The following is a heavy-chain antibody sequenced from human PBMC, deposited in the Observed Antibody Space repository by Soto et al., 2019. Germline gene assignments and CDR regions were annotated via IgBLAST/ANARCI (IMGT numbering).Heavy chain of an antibody. Sequence: GGSLRLSCAASGFTFSTYWMHWVRQAPGKGLVWVSRLDNDGTNTRYADSVKGRFTVSRDNGKNTVYLQMGSLRAEDTAVYYCARDGGTYFDYWGQGTLVTVSS. CDR3: ARDGGTYFDY. CDR2: LDNDGTNT. CDR1: GFTFSTYW. J-gene: IGHJ4*02. D-gene: IGHD3-16*01. V-gene: IGHV3-74*01.